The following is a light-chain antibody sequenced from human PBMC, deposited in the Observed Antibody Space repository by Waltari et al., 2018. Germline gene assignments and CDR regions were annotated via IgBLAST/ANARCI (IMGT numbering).Light chain of an antibody. V-gene: IGLV3-10*01. Sequence: SYDLTQPPSVSVSPGQTARITCSGDALPKRYAYWYQQKSGQAPGLVIYEDKKRASGTPERFSGSSSGTTATLTISGAQVEDEADYYCYSTDTSGNHRVFGGGTKLTVL. CDR1: ALPKRY. J-gene: IGLJ3*02. CDR2: EDK. CDR3: YSTDTSGNHRV.